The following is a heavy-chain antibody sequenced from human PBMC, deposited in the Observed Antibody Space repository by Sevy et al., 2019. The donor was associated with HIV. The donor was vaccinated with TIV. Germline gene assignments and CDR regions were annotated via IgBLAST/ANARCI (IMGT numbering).Heavy chain of an antibody. CDR1: GVSISNYY. CDR2: IYYSGST. Sequence: SETLSLTCTVSGVSISNYYWSWIRQPPGKGLEWVGYIYYSGSTNYNPSLKSRVSLSVDTSKNQFSLKLSSVTAADTAMYYCAIYASYFDYWGQGTLVTVSS. V-gene: IGHV4-59*01. CDR3: AIYASYFDY. J-gene: IGHJ4*02. D-gene: IGHD3-16*01.